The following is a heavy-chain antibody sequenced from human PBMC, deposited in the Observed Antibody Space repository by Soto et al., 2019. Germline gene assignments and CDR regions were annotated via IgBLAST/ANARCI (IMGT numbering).Heavy chain of an antibody. D-gene: IGHD3-22*01. V-gene: IGHV4-59*11. Sequence: SETLSLTRTGNGVSLSTRYWSWIRQPTGKGLEWIGYIYYSGSTKYKPSLKSRVTISVDTPKNQVSLKLSSVTAADTAVYYCARAYDSSIPSDQWGQG. CDR3: ARAYDSSIPSDQ. CDR1: GVSLSTRY. J-gene: IGHJ4*02. CDR2: IYYSGST.